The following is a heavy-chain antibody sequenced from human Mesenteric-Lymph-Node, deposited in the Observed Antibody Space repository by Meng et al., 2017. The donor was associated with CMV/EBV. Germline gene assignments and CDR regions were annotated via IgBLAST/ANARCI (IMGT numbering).Heavy chain of an antibody. CDR2: INHSGTT. Sequence: QLQEQGLGGGLLTPSVSLSRICSVSCISISAYYWTWIRQPPGKGLEWIGKINHSGTTYYNPSLEGRVTISVDTSQNQLSLRLSSVTAADSAIYYCARRGTSVAHDCEYWGQGTLVTVSS. CDR3: ARRGTSVAHDCEY. D-gene: IGHD2-21*01. V-gene: IGHV4-34*01. J-gene: IGHJ4*02. CDR1: CISISAYY.